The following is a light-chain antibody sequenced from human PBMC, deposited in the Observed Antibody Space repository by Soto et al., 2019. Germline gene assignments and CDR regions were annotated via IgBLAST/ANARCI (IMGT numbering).Light chain of an antibody. J-gene: IGKJ2*01. V-gene: IGKV3-20*01. CDR2: GIS. CDR3: QQYSTLPHT. CDR1: QSVSNSF. Sequence: ESVLTQSPDTVSLSPGDRATLSCRTSQSVSNSFFAWYQQKPGQAPRLLIYGISTRATGIPDRFSGSGSGTDFTLTISRLEPEDFVVYFCQQYSTLPHTFGHGTKLEVK.